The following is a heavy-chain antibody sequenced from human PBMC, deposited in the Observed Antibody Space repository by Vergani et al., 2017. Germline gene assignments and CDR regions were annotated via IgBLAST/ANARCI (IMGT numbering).Heavy chain of an antibody. CDR3: ARDRGLYYGMDV. V-gene: IGHV3-21*01. Sequence: EVQLVESGGGLVQPGGSLRLSWAASGFTFSSYSMNWVRQAPGKGLEWVSSISSSSSYIYYADSVKGRFTISRDNAKNSLYLQMNSLRAEDTAVYYCARDRGLYYGMDVWGQGTTVTVSS. CDR1: GFTFSSYS. J-gene: IGHJ6*02. CDR2: ISSSSSYI.